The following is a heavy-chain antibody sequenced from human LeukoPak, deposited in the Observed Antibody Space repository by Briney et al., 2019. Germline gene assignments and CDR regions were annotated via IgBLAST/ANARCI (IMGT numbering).Heavy chain of an antibody. D-gene: IGHD6-13*01. V-gene: IGHV4-61*01. J-gene: IGHJ6*03. Sequence: SETLSLTCTVSGGSISSGSYYWSWIRQPPGKGLEWIGYIYYSGSTNYNPSLKSRVTISVDTSKNQFSLKLSSVTAADTAVYYCAGTTEAHSWRTRYYDYYMDVWGKGTTVTVSS. CDR2: IYYSGST. CDR3: AGTTEAHSWRTRYYDYYMDV. CDR1: GGSISSGSYY.